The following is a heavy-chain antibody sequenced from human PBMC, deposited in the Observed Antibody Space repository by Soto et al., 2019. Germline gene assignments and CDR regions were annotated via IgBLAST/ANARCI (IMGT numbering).Heavy chain of an antibody. CDR1: GGTLNNYA. V-gene: IGHV1-69*01. J-gene: IGHJ5*02. D-gene: IGHD1-26*01. CDR3: ARNGFSGDYYPT. CDR2: IIPLSGTG. Sequence: QVQLVQSGAEVKKPGSSVKVSCKASGGTLNNYAISWVRQAPGQGLEWMGGIIPLSGTGNYAQKFQARVTITADESTNTAEMELSSLTPEATAVYYCARNGFSGDYYPTWGQGTLATVSS.